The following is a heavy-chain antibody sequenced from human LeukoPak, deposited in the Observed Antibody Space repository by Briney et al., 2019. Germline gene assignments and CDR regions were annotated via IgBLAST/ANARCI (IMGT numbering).Heavy chain of an antibody. Sequence: PGGSLRLSCAASGFTFSSYGMHWVRQAPGKGLEWVAFRYDGSNKYYADSVKGRFTISRDNSKNTLYLQMNSLRAEDTAVYYCAKGGSLFCGGDCYSPGGGTGFDYWGQGTLVTVSS. V-gene: IGHV3-30*02. CDR1: GFTFSSYG. J-gene: IGHJ4*02. CDR2: RYDGSNK. CDR3: AKGGSLFCGGDCYSPGGGTGFDY. D-gene: IGHD2-21*02.